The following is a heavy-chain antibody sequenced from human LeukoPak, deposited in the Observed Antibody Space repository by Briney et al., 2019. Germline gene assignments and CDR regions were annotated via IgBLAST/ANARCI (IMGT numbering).Heavy chain of an antibody. Sequence: SETLSLTCTVSGGSISSYYWSWIRQPPGKGLEWIGEINHSGSTNYNPSLKSRVTISVDTSKNQSSLKLSSVTAADTAVYYCARPFETGDSSGYYFGHAFDIWGQGTMVTVSS. CDR2: INHSGST. V-gene: IGHV4-34*01. J-gene: IGHJ3*02. D-gene: IGHD3-22*01. CDR3: ARPFETGDSSGYYFGHAFDI. CDR1: GGSISSYY.